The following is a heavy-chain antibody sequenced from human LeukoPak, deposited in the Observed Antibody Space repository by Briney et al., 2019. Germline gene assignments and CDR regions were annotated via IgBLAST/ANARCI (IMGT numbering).Heavy chain of an antibody. CDR1: GFTFDDYG. V-gene: IGHV3-20*04. Sequence: GGSLRLSCAASGFTFDDYGMSWVRQAPGKGLEWVSGINWNGGSTGYADSVKGRFTISRDNAKHSLYLQMNSLRAEDTALYYCARGGYYASGSYYNIDYWGQGTLVTVSS. J-gene: IGHJ4*02. CDR2: INWNGGST. CDR3: ARGGYYASGSYYNIDY. D-gene: IGHD3-10*01.